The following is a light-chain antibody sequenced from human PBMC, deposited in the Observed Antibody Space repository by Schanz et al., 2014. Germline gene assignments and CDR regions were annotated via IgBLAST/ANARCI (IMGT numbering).Light chain of an antibody. V-gene: IGKV3-11*01. Sequence: EIVMTQSPGTLSVSPGERATLSCRASQNVGNNLAWYQQKLGQAPRLLIYAASARANGVPDRFRGSGSGTEFTLTISSLEPEDFAVYYCQQRSNWPPYTFGQGTKLEIK. CDR3: QQRSNWPPYT. CDR1: QNVGNN. J-gene: IGKJ2*01. CDR2: AAS.